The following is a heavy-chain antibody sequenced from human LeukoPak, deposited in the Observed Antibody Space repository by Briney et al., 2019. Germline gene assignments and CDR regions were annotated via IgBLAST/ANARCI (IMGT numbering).Heavy chain of an antibody. D-gene: IGHD3-10*02. V-gene: IGHV3-9*01. CDR1: GFTFDDYA. CDR3: ARGTMFPYYFDY. CDR2: ISWNSGSI. Sequence: QSGGSLRLSCAASGFTFDDYAMHWVRQAPGKGLEWVSGISWNSGSIGYADSVKGRFTISRDNAKNSLYLQMNSLRAEDTALYYCARGTMFPYYFDYWGQGTLVTVSS. J-gene: IGHJ4*02.